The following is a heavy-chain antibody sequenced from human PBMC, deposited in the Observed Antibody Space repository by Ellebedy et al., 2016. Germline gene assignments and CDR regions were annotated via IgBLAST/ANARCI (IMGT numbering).Heavy chain of an antibody. V-gene: IGHV3-23*01. CDR1: GLTVSSFF. J-gene: IGHJ4*02. CDR3: RQGHYADY. Sequence: GGSLRLXXAPSGLTVSSFFMGWVRQAPGKGLEWVSTMRGDGAKTHLADSVKGRFTMSRDIPKNTVYLQMNRLRAEDTAVYYCRQGHYADYWGQGTLVTVSP. CDR2: MRGDGAKT.